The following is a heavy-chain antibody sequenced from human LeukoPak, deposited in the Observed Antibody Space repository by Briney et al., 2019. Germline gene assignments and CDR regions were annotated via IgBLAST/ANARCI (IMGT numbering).Heavy chain of an antibody. V-gene: IGHV1-24*01. Sequence: ASVKVSCKVSGYTLTELSMHWVRQAPGKGLEWMGGFDPEDSETIYAQKFQGRVTMTEDTSTDTAYMELSSLRSEDTAVYYCATVLNSGSYYGLVDWGQGTLVTVSS. CDR3: ATVLNSGSYYGLVD. CDR2: FDPEDSET. CDR1: GYTLTELS. D-gene: IGHD1-26*01. J-gene: IGHJ4*02.